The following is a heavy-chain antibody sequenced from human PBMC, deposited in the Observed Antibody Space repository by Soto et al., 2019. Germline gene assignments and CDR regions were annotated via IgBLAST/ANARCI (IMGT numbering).Heavy chain of an antibody. D-gene: IGHD6-13*01. Sequence: QVHLQESGPGLVKPSETLSLTCTVSGGSINDYYWTWIRQPPGKRLEWIGYSHYSGNSNFNASLKSRVTTSIDTSKNQFSLKMRSVTAAEAAVYYCARSGPAAVYYWGQGTLVTVSS. V-gene: IGHV4-59*01. J-gene: IGHJ4*02. CDR3: ARSGPAAVYY. CDR2: SHYSGNS. CDR1: GGSINDYY.